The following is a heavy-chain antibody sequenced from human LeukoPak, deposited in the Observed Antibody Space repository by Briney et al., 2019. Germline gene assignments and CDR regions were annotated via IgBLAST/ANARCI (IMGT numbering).Heavy chain of an antibody. Sequence: GASVKVSCKASGGTFSSYAISWVRQAPGQGLEWMGRIIPILGIANYAQKFQGRVTITADKSTGTAYMELSSLRSEDTAVYYCAARDGYNNLDYWGQGTLVTVSS. D-gene: IGHD5-24*01. CDR3: AARDGYNNLDY. J-gene: IGHJ4*02. V-gene: IGHV1-69*04. CDR1: GGTFSSYA. CDR2: IIPILGIA.